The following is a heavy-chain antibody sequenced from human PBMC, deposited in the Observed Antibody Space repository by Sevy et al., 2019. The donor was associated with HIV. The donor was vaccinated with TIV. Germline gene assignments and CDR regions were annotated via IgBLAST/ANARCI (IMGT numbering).Heavy chain of an antibody. Sequence: ASVKVSCKASGYTFTDYEINWVRQASGQGLEWMGWGIPNSGQTAYAQKFQGRVTMTTSTSTCTANMGLSGLRSEDTATDYCAKLVSCGGACYYLHYWGQGTLVTVSS. CDR3: AKLVSCGGACYYLHY. J-gene: IGHJ4*02. D-gene: IGHD2-21*02. CDR2: GIPNSGQT. V-gene: IGHV1-8*01. CDR1: GYTFTDYE.